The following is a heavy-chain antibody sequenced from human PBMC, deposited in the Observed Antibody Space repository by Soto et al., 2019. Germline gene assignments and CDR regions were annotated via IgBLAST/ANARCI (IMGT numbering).Heavy chain of an antibody. J-gene: IGHJ4*02. D-gene: IGHD3-22*01. CDR1: GDTFTTSS. CDR2: IIPIFDTP. Sequence: QVQLVQSGAEVKKPGSSVIVSCRASGDTFTTSSINWVRQAPGQGLEWMGQIIPIFDTPKYAQRFQGRVTITADESTATVYIGLSRLRPEDTALYYCARVFSDGTGYYYHCFASWGLGTLVTVSS. CDR3: ARVFSDGTGYYYHCFAS. V-gene: IGHV1-69*01.